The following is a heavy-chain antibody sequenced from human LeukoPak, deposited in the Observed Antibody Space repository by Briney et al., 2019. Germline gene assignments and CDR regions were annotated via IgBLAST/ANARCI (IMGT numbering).Heavy chain of an antibody. D-gene: IGHD3-9*01. CDR2: INHSGST. V-gene: IGHV4-34*01. J-gene: IGHJ6*03. Sequence: SETLSLTCAAYGGSFSGYYWSWIRQPPGKGLEWIGDINHSGSTNYYPPLKSRVTISVDTSTNQISLKLSNMTEPDAAVDYYRLTRYYYYYYMDVGSKGTTVTVSS. CDR3: RLTRYYYYYYMDV. CDR1: GGSFSGYY.